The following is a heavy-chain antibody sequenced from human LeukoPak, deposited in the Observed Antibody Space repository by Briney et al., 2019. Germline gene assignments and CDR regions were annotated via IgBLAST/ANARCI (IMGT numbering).Heavy chain of an antibody. J-gene: IGHJ6*02. Sequence: PSETLSLTCTVSGGSISSYYWSWIRQPAGKGLEWIGRIYISGSTNYNPSLKSRVTMSVDTSKNQFSLKLSSVTAADTAVYYCARDGLSGSESGGYYYYGMDVWGQGTTVTVSS. CDR1: GGSISSYY. D-gene: IGHD3-10*01. CDR3: ARDGLSGSESGGYYYYGMDV. V-gene: IGHV4-4*07. CDR2: IYISGST.